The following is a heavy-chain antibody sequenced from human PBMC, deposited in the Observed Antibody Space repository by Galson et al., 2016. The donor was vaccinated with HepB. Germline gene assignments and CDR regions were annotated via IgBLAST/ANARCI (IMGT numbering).Heavy chain of an antibody. Sequence: SLRLSCAASGFPFRTYGMHWVRQAPGKGLEWVAVISYDSSQEYYADSVKGRFTVSRDNSKKMLYLQMNNLTTEDTAVYYCAKDLGPDWYFDIWGRGTLVSVSS. D-gene: IGHD3-10*01. V-gene: IGHV3-30*18. J-gene: IGHJ2*01. CDR3: AKDLGPDWYFDI. CDR2: ISYDSSQE. CDR1: GFPFRTYG.